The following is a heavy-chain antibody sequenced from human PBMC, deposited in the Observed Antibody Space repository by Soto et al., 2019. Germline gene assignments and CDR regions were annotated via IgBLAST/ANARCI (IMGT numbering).Heavy chain of an antibody. Sequence: ASVKVSCKASGYTFTSYYMHWVRQAPGQGLEGMGIINPSCGSTSYAQKFQGRVTMTRDTSTSTVYMELSSLRSEDTAVYYCARGDYGDYGSFDPWGQRTLVTVST. CDR2: INPSCGST. CDR1: GYTFTSYY. V-gene: IGHV1-46*01. J-gene: IGHJ5*02. CDR3: ARGDYGDYGSFDP. D-gene: IGHD4-17*01.